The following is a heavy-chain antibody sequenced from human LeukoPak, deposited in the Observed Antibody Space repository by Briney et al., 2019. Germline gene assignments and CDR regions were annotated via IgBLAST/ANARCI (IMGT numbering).Heavy chain of an antibody. CDR2: IIPIFGTA. CDR3: ARVVVPAASDY. Sequence: ASVKVSCKASGGTFSNYAISWLRQAPGQGLEWMGGIIPIFGTANYAQKFQGRVTITTAESTSTAYMELSSLRSDDTAVYYCARVVVPAASDYWGQGTLVTVSS. V-gene: IGHV1-69*05. CDR1: GGTFSNYA. J-gene: IGHJ4*02. D-gene: IGHD2-2*01.